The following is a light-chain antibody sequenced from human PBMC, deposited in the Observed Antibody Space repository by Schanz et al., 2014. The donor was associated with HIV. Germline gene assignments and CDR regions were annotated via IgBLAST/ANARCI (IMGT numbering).Light chain of an antibody. CDR3: AAWDDSLSVVV. V-gene: IGLV1-44*01. CDR2: SSN. Sequence: QSVLTQPPSVSAAPGQRVTISCSGSAFNIGHYSVSWYQQFPGTVPKLLIYSSNQRPSGVPDRFSGSRSGTSASLAISGLQSEDEADYYCAAWDDSLSVVVFGGGTKLTVL. CDR1: AFNIGHYS. J-gene: IGLJ2*01.